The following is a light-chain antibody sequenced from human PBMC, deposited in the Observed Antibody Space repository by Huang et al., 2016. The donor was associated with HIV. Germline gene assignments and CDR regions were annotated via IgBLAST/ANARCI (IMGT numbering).Light chain of an antibody. Sequence: DIQMTQSPSSLSASVGDRVTITCQASQDISNALNWYQQKPGTAPKLLIYDASNLETGVPSRFSGSGSGADFTFTISSLQPEDIATYYCQHYDNLPLTFGGGTKVEIK. CDR1: QDISNA. CDR3: QHYDNLPLT. V-gene: IGKV1-33*01. J-gene: IGKJ4*01. CDR2: DAS.